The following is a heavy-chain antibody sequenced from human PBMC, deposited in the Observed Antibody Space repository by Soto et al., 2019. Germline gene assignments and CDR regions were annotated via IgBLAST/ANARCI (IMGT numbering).Heavy chain of an antibody. CDR1: GYPLTSNY. V-gene: IGHV1-46*01. CDR2: INPSGGTT. CDR3: ARGEPHGSGWNFDY. D-gene: IGHD6-19*01. J-gene: IGHJ4*02. Sequence: QVQLVQSGAEVKKPGASVIVSCTASGYPLTSNYIHWLRQAPGEGLEWMGKINPSGGTTRYGQKFQGRVTMTRDTSTSTVYMQMSSLKSEDTAVYYCARGEPHGSGWNFDYWGQGTLVIVSP.